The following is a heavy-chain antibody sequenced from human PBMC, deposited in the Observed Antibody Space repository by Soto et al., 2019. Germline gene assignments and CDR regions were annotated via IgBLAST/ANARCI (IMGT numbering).Heavy chain of an antibody. Sequence: QVQLQESGPRLVSPSQTLSLTCTVSGGSISSAAYCWSWIRQSPDKGLEWIGHIDDGRTTDSSPSLKGRVTLSAHATETQFSPKLSSVSAADTAGYYCASGPSGDKMDYWGQGIQVTVSS. CDR2: IDDGRTT. CDR3: ASGPSGDKMDY. CDR1: GGSISSAAYC. D-gene: IGHD7-27*01. J-gene: IGHJ4*02. V-gene: IGHV4-30-4*01.